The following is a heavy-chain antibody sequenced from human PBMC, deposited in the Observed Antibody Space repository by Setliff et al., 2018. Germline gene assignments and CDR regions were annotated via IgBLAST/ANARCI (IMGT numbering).Heavy chain of an antibody. J-gene: IGHJ4*02. Sequence: ASVKVSCKVSGSSFTGHNLHWVRQAPGQGLEWMGWTSAYAQKFQGRVTMTTDTPTSTAYMELRSLTSDDTAVYYCARGPLDFVVVPAAAKFDYWGQGTLVTVSS. D-gene: IGHD2-2*01. CDR3: ARGPLDFVVVPAAAKFDY. CDR1: GSSFTGHN. CDR2: TSAY. V-gene: IGHV1-18*04.